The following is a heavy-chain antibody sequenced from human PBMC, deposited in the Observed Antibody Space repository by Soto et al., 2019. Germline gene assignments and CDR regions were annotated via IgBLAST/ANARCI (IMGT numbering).Heavy chain of an antibody. J-gene: IGHJ3*02. Sequence: SGFTFSISWMHWVRQAPGKGLVWVSRINSDGSSTSYADSVKGRFTISRDNAKNTLYLQMNSLRAEDTAVYYCAREGYDCIWGSYRSFPQPFDIWGQGTMVTVSS. CDR2: INSDGSST. CDR3: AREGYDCIWGSYRSFPQPFDI. CDR1: GFTFSISW. V-gene: IGHV3-74*01. D-gene: IGHD3-16*02.